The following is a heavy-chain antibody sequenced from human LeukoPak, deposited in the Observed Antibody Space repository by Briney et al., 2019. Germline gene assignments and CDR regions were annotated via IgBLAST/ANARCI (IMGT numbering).Heavy chain of an antibody. CDR3: ARGIAAAGTLPSRFDP. V-gene: IGHV1-69*05. CDR1: GGTFSSYA. D-gene: IGHD6-13*01. J-gene: IGHJ5*02. Sequence: SVKVSCKASGGTFSSYAISWVRQAPGQGLEWMGGIIPIFGTANYAQKFQGRVTITTHESTSTAYMELSSLRSEYTAVYYCARGIAAAGTLPSRFDPWGQGTLVTVSS. CDR2: IIPIFGTA.